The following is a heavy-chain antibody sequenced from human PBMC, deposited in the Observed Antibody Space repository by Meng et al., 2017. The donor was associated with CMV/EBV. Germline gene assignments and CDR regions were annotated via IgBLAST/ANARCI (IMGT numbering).Heavy chain of an antibody. CDR1: GFTFSSYW. Sequence: GGSLRLSCAASGFTFSSYWMSWVRQAPGKGLEWVANIKQDGSEKYYVDSVKGRFTISRDNAKNSLYLQMNSLRAEDTAVYYCARDDCSGGSCSYSMDVWGQGTTVTVSS. V-gene: IGHV3-7*01. J-gene: IGHJ6*02. CDR3: ARDDCSGGSCSYSMDV. D-gene: IGHD2-15*01. CDR2: IKQDGSEK.